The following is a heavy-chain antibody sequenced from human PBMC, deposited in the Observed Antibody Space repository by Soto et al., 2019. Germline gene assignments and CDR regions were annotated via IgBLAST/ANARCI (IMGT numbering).Heavy chain of an antibody. CDR3: ARGPQWELLYYFDY. CDR2: TRNKANSYTT. V-gene: IGHV3-72*01. D-gene: IGHD1-26*01. J-gene: IGHJ4*02. Sequence: GGSLRLSCAASGFTFSDHYIDWVRQAPGKGLEWVGRTRNKANSYTTEYAASVKGRFTISRDDSKNSLYLQMNSLKTEDTAVYYCARGPQWELLYYFDYWGQGTLVTVSS. CDR1: GFTFSDHY.